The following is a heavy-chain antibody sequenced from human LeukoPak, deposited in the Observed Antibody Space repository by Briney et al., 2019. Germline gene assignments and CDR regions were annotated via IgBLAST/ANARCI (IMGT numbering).Heavy chain of an antibody. J-gene: IGHJ4*02. Sequence: GGSLRLFCSASGFTFSDYAMSWVRQTPGKGLEWVAAITASGGTTHYADSVKGQFTISRDNSKSTVYLQMNNLGVDDTAVYYCAKDRYSSSWYYFDYWGQGTLVTVSS. CDR3: AKDRYSSSWYYFDY. V-gene: IGHV3-23*01. CDR2: ITASGGTT. D-gene: IGHD6-13*01. CDR1: GFTFSDYA.